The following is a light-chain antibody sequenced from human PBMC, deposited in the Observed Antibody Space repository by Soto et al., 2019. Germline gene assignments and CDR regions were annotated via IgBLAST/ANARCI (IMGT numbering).Light chain of an antibody. CDR1: SSDVGAYNY. V-gene: IGLV2-8*01. CDR2: EVS. CDR3: SSYAGSNNFFYV. Sequence: QSVLTQPPSASGSPGQSVTISCTGTSSDVGAYNYVSWYQQHPGKAPKLMIYEVSKRPSGVPDRFSGSKSGNTASLTVSGVQAEDEADYYCSSYAGSNNFFYVLGTGTKVTVL. J-gene: IGLJ1*01.